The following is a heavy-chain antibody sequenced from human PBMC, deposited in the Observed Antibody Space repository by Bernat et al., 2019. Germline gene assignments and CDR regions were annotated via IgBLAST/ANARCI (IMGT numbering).Heavy chain of an antibody. CDR1: GFTFSSYS. D-gene: IGHD3-10*01. CDR3: ARDKNYGSGSYFSAFDI. V-gene: IGHV3-48*01. Sequence: EVQLVESGGGLVQPGGSLRLSCAASGFTFSSYSMNWVRQAPGKGLEWVSYISSSSSTIYYADSVKGRFTISRDNAKNSLYLQMNSLRAEDTAVYYCARDKNYGSGSYFSAFDIWGQGTMVTVSS. J-gene: IGHJ3*02. CDR2: ISSSSSTI.